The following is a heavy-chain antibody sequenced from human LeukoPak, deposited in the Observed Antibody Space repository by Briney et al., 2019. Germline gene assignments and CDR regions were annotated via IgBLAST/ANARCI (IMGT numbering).Heavy chain of an antibody. Sequence: ASVKVSCKTSGYTFTTYDINWVRQATGQGLEWMGWMNPNSGNTGYAQKFQGRVTMTRATSKSTAYMELSSLRSEDSAVYYCARVYSSSALWGQGTMVTVSS. CDR3: ARVYSSSAL. D-gene: IGHD6-6*01. CDR1: GYTFTTYD. CDR2: MNPNSGNT. V-gene: IGHV1-8*01. J-gene: IGHJ3*01.